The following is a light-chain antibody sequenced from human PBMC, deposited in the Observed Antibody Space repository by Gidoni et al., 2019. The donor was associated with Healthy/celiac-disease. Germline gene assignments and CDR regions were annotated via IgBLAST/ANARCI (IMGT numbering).Light chain of an antibody. Sequence: QSVLTQPPSASGTPGQGVTISCSGTSSNIGSTTVHCYQQLPGTAPKLLICSNNQRPSGVPVRCSGSKCGTSACLAISGLQSEDGADYYWAAWDDSLNGPVFGGGTKLTVL. V-gene: IGLV1-44*01. CDR2: SNN. CDR1: SSNIGSTT. J-gene: IGLJ3*02. CDR3: AAWDDSLNGPV.